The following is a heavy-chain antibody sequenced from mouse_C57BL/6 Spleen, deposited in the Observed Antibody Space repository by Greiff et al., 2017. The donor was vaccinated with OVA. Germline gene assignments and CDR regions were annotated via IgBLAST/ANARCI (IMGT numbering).Heavy chain of an antibody. J-gene: IGHJ2*01. Sequence: QVQLQQPGAELVKPGASVKLSCKASGYTFTSYWITWVKQRPGQGLEWIGDIYPGSGSTNYNEKFKSKATLTVDTSSSTAYMQLSSLTSEDSAVYDCARTGGTDQAAGDYWGQGTTLTVSS. CDR3: ARTGGTDQAAGDY. V-gene: IGHV1-55*01. D-gene: IGHD3-2*02. CDR2: IYPGSGST. CDR1: GYTFTSYW.